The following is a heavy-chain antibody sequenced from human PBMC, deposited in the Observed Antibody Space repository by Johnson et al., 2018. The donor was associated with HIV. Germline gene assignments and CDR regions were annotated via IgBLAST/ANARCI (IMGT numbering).Heavy chain of an antibody. CDR2: IRYDGSNK. J-gene: IGHJ3*02. D-gene: IGHD6-13*01. Sequence: QVQLVESGGGMVKPGGSLRLSCAASGFTFSSYGMYWVRQAPGKGLEWVAFIRYDGSNKYYADSVKGRFTISRDNSKNTLYLQMNSLRAEDTAVYYCAYPREGSSWSNDAFEIWGQGTMVTVSS. CDR3: AYPREGSSWSNDAFEI. CDR1: GFTFSSYG. V-gene: IGHV3-30*02.